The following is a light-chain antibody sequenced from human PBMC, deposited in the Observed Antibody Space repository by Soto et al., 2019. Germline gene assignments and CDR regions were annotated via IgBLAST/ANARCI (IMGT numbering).Light chain of an antibody. J-gene: IGKJ3*01. CDR3: QESYNLGT. V-gene: IGKV1-39*01. CDR1: QSISSY. CDR2: SAS. Sequence: DIQMTQSPSSLSTSVGDRVTITCRASQSISSYLNWYQQKPGKAPNLLIYSASTLASGVPSRFSGSGSGTDFTRTINRLQPEDFANYYCQESYNLGTFGPGTKVGIK.